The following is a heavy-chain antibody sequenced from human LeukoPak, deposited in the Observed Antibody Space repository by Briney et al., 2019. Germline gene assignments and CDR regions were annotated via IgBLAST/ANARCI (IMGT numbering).Heavy chain of an antibody. CDR2: IKQDGSEK. V-gene: IGHV3-7*01. CDR1: GFTFSSYW. CDR3: ASPLGPAGYSYGPNV. Sequence: GGSLRLSCAASGFTFSSYWMSWVRQAPGKGLEWVANIKQDGSEKYYVDSVKGRFTISRDNAKNSLYLQMNSLRAEDTAVYYCASPLGPAGYSYGPNVWGKGTTVTVSS. D-gene: IGHD5-18*01. J-gene: IGHJ6*04.